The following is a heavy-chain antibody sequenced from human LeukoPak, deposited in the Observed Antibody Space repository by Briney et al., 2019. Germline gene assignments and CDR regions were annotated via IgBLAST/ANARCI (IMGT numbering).Heavy chain of an antibody. CDR3: ARDLLVPAAIPPPSDAFDI. CDR1: GGSISSGAYY. J-gene: IGHJ3*02. CDR2: IYYSGST. Sequence: SETLSLTCTVSGGSISSGAYYWSWIRQHPGKGLEWIGYIYYSGSTYYNPSLKSRVTISVDTSKNQFSLKLSSVTAADTAVYYWARDLLVPAAIPPPSDAFDIWGQGTMVTVSS. V-gene: IGHV4-31*03. D-gene: IGHD2-2*01.